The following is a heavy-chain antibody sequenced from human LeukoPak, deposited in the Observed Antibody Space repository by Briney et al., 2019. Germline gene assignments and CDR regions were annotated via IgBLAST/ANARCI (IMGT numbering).Heavy chain of an antibody. CDR1: GFTFSSYG. V-gene: IGHV3-23*01. Sequence: GGSLRLSCAASGFTFSSYGMSWVRQAPGKGLEWVSAISGSGGSTYYADSVKGRFTISRDNSKNTLYLQMNSLRAEDTAVYYCAKAIGYSSGWFRLVEDRNWFDPWGQGTLVTVSS. CDR2: ISGSGGST. J-gene: IGHJ5*02. CDR3: AKAIGYSSGWFRLVEDRNWFDP. D-gene: IGHD6-19*01.